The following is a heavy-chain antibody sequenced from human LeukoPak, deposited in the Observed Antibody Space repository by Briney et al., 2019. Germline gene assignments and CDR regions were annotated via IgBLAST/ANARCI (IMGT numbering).Heavy chain of an antibody. Sequence: SETLSLTCTVSGGSFNSGTYYGNWIRQPPGKGLEWIGYIYYSGSTNYNPSLKSRVTISVDTSKNQFSLKLSSVTAADTAVYYCARDRVRGNSNPYFDYWGQGTLVTVSS. CDR2: IYYSGST. CDR1: GGSFNSGTYY. V-gene: IGHV4-61*01. CDR3: ARDRVRGNSNPYFDY. J-gene: IGHJ4*02. D-gene: IGHD4-11*01.